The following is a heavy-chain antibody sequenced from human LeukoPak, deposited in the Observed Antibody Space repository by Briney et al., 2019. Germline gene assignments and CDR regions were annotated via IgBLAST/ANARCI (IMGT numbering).Heavy chain of an antibody. D-gene: IGHD3-9*01. CDR3: AKDLGGEYNIFDY. CDR1: GFTLSTYA. J-gene: IGHJ4*02. CDR2: IRYDGTTK. Sequence: GGSLRLSCAASGFTLSTYAMHWVRQAPGKGLEWVAFIRYDGTTKYYADSVKGRFTISRDASKNTLYLQMNILRAEDTAVYYCAKDLGGEYNIFDYWGQGTLVTVSS. V-gene: IGHV3-30*02.